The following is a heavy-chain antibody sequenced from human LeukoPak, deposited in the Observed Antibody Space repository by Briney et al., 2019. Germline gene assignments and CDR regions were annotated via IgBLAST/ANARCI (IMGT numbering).Heavy chain of an antibody. CDR2: ISAYNGNT. Sequence: ASVKVSCKASGGTFSSYAISWVRQAPGQGLEWMGWISAYNGNTNYAQKLQGRVTMTTDTSTSTAYMELRSLRSDDTAVYYCAREYCSGGSCYDYWGQGTLVTVSS. J-gene: IGHJ4*02. CDR3: AREYCSGGSCYDY. D-gene: IGHD2-15*01. CDR1: GGTFSSYA. V-gene: IGHV1-18*01.